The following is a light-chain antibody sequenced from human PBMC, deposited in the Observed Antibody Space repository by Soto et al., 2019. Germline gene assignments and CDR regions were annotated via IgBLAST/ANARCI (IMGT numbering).Light chain of an antibody. J-gene: IGLJ1*01. V-gene: IGLV2-8*01. CDR1: SSDVGGYNY. Sequence: SVLAQPPSVSGAPGQKVTISCTVTSSDVGGYNYVSWYQQHPGKAPKLMIYEVNKRPSGVPDRFSGSKSGNTASLTVSGLQAEDEADYYCSSYAGSSNVFGTGTKVTVL. CDR3: SSYAGSSNV. CDR2: EVN.